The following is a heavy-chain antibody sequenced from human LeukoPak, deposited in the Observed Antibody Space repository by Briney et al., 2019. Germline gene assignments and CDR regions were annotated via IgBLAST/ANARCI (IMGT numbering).Heavy chain of an antibody. CDR2: IYHSGST. J-gene: IGHJ4*02. CDR3: ARAIVPAATVDY. CDR1: GGSISSSNW. Sequence: SETLSLTCAVSGGSISSSNWWSWVRQPPGKGLEWIGEIYHSGSTNYNPSLKSRVTISVDTSKNQFSLKLSSVTAADTAVYYCARAIVPAATVDYWGQGTLVTVSS. D-gene: IGHD2-2*01. V-gene: IGHV4-4*02.